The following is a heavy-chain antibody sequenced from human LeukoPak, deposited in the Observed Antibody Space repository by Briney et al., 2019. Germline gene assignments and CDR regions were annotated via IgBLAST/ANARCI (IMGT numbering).Heavy chain of an antibody. J-gene: IGHJ4*02. V-gene: IGHV1-18*01. CDR3: AGDWTQWLVRVPGY. D-gene: IGHD6-19*01. CDR2: ISAYNDNT. CDR1: GYIFTNYG. Sequence: GASVKVSCKASGYIFTNYGISWVRQAPGQGLEWMGWISAYNDNTNFAQKLQGRVTMTTDTSTSTAYMELRSLRSDDTAVYYCAGDWTQWLVRVPGYWGQGTLVTVSS.